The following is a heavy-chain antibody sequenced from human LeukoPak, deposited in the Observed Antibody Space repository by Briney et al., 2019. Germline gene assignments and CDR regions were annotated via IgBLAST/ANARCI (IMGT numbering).Heavy chain of an antibody. Sequence: SETLSLTCTVSGGSISSSSYYWVWIRQPPGKGLEWIGSMYYGGSTYYNPSLESRVTISIDTSKNQFSLKLSSVTAADTAVYYCARLGWQWLVYAFDIWGQGIMVTVSS. D-gene: IGHD6-19*01. CDR2: MYYGGST. CDR3: ARLGWQWLVYAFDI. J-gene: IGHJ3*02. CDR1: GGSISSSSYY. V-gene: IGHV4-39*01.